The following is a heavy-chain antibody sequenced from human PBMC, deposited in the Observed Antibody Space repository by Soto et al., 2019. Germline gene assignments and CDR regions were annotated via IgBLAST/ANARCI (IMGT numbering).Heavy chain of an antibody. CDR3: ARGTVTTYYYYYYGMDV. V-gene: IGHV1-18*01. D-gene: IGHD4-4*01. J-gene: IGHJ6*02. CDR1: GYTFTSYG. CDR2: ISAYNGNT. Sequence: ASVKGSCKASGYTFTSYGISWVRQAPGQGLEWMGWISAYNGNTNYAQKLQGRVTMTTDTSTSTAYMELRSLRSDDTAVYYCARGTVTTYYYYYYGMDVWGQGTTVTVSS.